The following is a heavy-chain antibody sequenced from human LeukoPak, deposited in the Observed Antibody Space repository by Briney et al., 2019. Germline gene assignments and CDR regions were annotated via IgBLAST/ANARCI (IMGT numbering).Heavy chain of an antibody. CDR1: GGSVSSGSYY. Sequence: SETLSLTCTVSGGSVSSGSYYWSWIRQPPGKGLEWIGYIYYSGSTNYNPSLKSRVTISVDTSKNQFSLKVTSVTAADTAVYYCARDRDYVGGFDPWGQGILVTVSS. CDR2: IYYSGST. J-gene: IGHJ5*02. CDR3: ARDRDYVGGFDP. V-gene: IGHV4-61*01. D-gene: IGHD2-21*01.